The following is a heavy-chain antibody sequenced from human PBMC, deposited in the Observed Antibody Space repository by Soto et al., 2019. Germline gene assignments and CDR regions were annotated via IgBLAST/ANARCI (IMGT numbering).Heavy chain of an antibody. Sequence: GGSLRLSCAASVFPFSSYAMSWVRQAPGKGLEWVSAISGSGGSAYYADSVKGRFTISRDNSKNTLYLQMNSLRAEDTAVYYCAKRVYSSSWPFDYWGQGTLVTVSS. CDR2: ISGSGGSA. CDR1: VFPFSSYA. CDR3: AKRVYSSSWPFDY. D-gene: IGHD6-13*01. V-gene: IGHV3-23*01. J-gene: IGHJ4*02.